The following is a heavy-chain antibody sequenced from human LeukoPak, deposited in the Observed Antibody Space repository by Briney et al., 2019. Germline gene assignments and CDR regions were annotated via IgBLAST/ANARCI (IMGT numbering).Heavy chain of an antibody. V-gene: IGHV3-33*01. D-gene: IGHD6-19*01. Sequence: GGSLRLSCAASGFTFSSYGMHWVRQAPGKGLEWVVVIWYDGSNKYYVDSVKGRFTISRDNSKNTLYLQMDSLRAEDTAVCYCAREVSSGWYGTFDYWGQGTLVTVSA. CDR2: IWYDGSNK. CDR3: AREVSSGWYGTFDY. J-gene: IGHJ4*02. CDR1: GFTFSSYG.